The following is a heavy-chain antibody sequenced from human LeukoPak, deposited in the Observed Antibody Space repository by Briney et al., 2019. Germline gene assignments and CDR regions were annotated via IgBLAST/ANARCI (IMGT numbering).Heavy chain of an antibody. Sequence: GGSLRLSCEASGFTFTNFWMSWVRQAPGKGLEWVATIKQDGSVQHYVDSVKGRFTISRDNPKNSVYLQMNSLRPEDTAVYYCARDCCASGSHDYWGQGTLVTVSS. CDR2: IKQDGSVQ. CDR1: GFTFTNFW. V-gene: IGHV3-7*04. J-gene: IGHJ4*02. CDR3: ARDCCASGSHDY. D-gene: IGHD3-10*01.